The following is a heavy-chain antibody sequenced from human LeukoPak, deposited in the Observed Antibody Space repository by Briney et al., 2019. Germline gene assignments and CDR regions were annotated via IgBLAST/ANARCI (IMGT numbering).Heavy chain of an antibody. CDR2: INSDGSST. CDR3: GRRAWERRDAFDI. CDR1: GFTFSSYA. J-gene: IGHJ3*02. Sequence: PGGSLRLSCAASGFTFSSYAMSWVRQAPGKGLVWVSHINSDGSSTSYADSVKGRFTISRDTAKNTLFLQMNILRAEDTAVYYCGRRAWERRDAFDIWGQGTMVTVAS. V-gene: IGHV3-74*01. D-gene: IGHD1-26*01.